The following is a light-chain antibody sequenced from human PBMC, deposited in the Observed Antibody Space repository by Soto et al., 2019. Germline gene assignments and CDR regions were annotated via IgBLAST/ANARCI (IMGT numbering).Light chain of an antibody. V-gene: IGLV2-14*02. CDR3: SSYTNASTLM. J-gene: IGLJ3*02. Sequence: QSALTQPASVSGSPGQSITISCTGTSSDVGAYNLVSWYQQHPGRAPKLFIFDVSDRPSGVSTRFSGSKSGNTASLTISGLQAEYEAFYYCSSYTNASTLMFGGGTTLTVL. CDR1: SSDVGAYNL. CDR2: DVS.